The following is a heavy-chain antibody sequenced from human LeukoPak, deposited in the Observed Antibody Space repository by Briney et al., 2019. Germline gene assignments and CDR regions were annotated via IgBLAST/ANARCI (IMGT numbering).Heavy chain of an antibody. Sequence: PSETLSLTCAVYGGSFSGYYWSWIRQPPGKGLEWIGEINHSGSTNYNPSLKSRVTISVDTSKNQFSLKLSSVTAADTAVYYCARIRGYSYGSKYFDYWGRGTLVTVSS. V-gene: IGHV4-34*01. J-gene: IGHJ4*02. CDR3: ARIRGYSYGSKYFDY. CDR1: GGSFSGYY. D-gene: IGHD5-18*01. CDR2: INHSGST.